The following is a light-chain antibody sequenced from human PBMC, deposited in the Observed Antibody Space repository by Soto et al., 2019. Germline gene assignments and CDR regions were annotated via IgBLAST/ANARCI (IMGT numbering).Light chain of an antibody. J-gene: IGKJ5*01. V-gene: IGKV1-33*01. CDR3: QRYGSLPPT. CDR2: DAS. Sequence: DIQMTQSPSSLSASVGDRVTITCQASHDIKKYLNWYQEKPGKAPKLLIYDASNLQTGVPSRFSGSGSGTHFTFTISSLQPEDIATYYCQRYGSLPPTFGQGTRLDIK. CDR1: HDIKKY.